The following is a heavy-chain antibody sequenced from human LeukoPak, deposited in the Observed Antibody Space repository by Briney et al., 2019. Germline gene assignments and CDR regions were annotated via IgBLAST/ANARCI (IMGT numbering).Heavy chain of an antibody. J-gene: IGHJ4*02. V-gene: IGHV3-21*04. Sequence: PGGSLRLSCAASGFTFSSYSMNWVRQAPGKGLEWVSSISSSSSYIYYADSVKGRFTISRDNSKNTLYLQMNSLRAEDTAVYYCAKEDSSSWSPSDYWGQGTLVTVSS. CDR2: ISSSSSYI. CDR1: GFTFSSYS. CDR3: AKEDSSSWSPSDY. D-gene: IGHD6-13*01.